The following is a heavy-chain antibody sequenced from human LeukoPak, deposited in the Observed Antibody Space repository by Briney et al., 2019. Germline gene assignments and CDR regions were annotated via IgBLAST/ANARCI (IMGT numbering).Heavy chain of an antibody. V-gene: IGHV3-74*03. Sequence: TGGSLRLSCAASGFTFSSSWMHWVRQAPGKGLVWVSHINSDGSTTTYADSVRGRFTISRDNAKNTLYLQMNSLRAEDTAVYYCARAPNVGTPGYWGQGTLVTVSS. J-gene: IGHJ4*02. CDR2: INSDGSTT. D-gene: IGHD7-27*01. CDR1: GFTFSSSW. CDR3: ARAPNVGTPGY.